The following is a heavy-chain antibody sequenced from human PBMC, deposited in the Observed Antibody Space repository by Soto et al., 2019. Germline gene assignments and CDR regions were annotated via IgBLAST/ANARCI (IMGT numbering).Heavy chain of an antibody. CDR1: QFTFSSCT. J-gene: IGHJ4*02. CDR2: ISNDGRNK. CDR3: ARGGYYTFWNGSIGTY. Sequence: QLPLVESGGGVVQPGKSLRVSCAASQFTFSSCTMHWVRQAPCKGLAWVAVISNDGRNKFYADSVKGRFTISRDNSKNTIFLQMNSLTAEDTAVYYCARGGYYTFWNGSIGTYWGQGTLVTVSS. D-gene: IGHD3-3*01. V-gene: IGHV3-30-3*01.